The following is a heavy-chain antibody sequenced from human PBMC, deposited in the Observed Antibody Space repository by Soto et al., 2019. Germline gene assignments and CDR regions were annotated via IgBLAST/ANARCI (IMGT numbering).Heavy chain of an antibody. CDR2: IDPNSGGT. CDR3: ARSARPPYYYDSSGHTLDY. CDR1: GFTFTGYY. D-gene: IGHD3-22*01. V-gene: IGHV1-2*04. J-gene: IGHJ4*02. Sequence: GASVKVSCKASGFTFTGYYIHWVRQAPGQGLEWMGWIDPNSGGTNYAQKFQGWATMTRDTSISTAYMELSRLRSDDTAVYYCARSARPPYYYDSSGHTLDYWGQGTLVTVSS.